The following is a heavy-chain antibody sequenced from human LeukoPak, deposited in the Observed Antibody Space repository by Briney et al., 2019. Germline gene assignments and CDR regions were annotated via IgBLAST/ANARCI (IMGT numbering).Heavy chain of an antibody. CDR1: GFTFTTYA. J-gene: IGHJ4*02. CDR2: ISGSGGST. V-gene: IGHV3-23*01. D-gene: IGHD6-19*01. CDR3: AGGIPVAAHFDS. Sequence: PGGSLRLSCAASGFTFTTYAMRWVRQAPGKGLEWVSSISGSGGSTYYADSVKGRFTISRDNSKNTLYLQMNSLRAEDTAVYYCAGGIPVAAHFDSWGQGTPVTVSS.